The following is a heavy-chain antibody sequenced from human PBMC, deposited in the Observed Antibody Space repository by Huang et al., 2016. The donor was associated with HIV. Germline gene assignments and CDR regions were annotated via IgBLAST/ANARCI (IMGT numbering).Heavy chain of an antibody. Sequence: QVQLEQSGPAVRKPGSSVKVSCQASGGSFRDQIISWVRQAPGQRFEWRRGINPLLRAPAYAQEFKGRGTMTADESTATIYMELNSLTSEDTAVYYCAMSLRYQYDSRSYWGRYFDYWGQGTLVTVSS. V-gene: IGHV1-69*01. CDR2: INPLLRAP. J-gene: IGHJ4*02. D-gene: IGHD3-16*01. CDR1: GGSFRDQI. CDR3: AMSLRYQYDSRSYWGRYFDY.